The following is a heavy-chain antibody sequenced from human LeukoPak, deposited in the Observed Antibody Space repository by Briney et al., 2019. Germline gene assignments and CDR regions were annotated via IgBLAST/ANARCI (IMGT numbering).Heavy chain of an antibody. CDR3: ARGGFPDCSSTSCSSPYYYYMDV. J-gene: IGHJ6*03. D-gene: IGHD2-2*01. CDR1: GYTFTSYD. CDR2: MNPNSGNT. Sequence: ASVKVSCKASGYTFTSYDINWVRQATGQGLEWMGWMNPNSGNTGYAQKFQGRVTMTRNTSISTTYMELSSLRSEDTAVYYCARGGFPDCSSTSCSSPYYYYMDVWGKGTTVTVSS. V-gene: IGHV1-8*01.